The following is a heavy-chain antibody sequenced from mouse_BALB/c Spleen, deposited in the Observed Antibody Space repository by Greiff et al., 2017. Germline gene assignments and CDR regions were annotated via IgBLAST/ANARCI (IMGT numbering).Heavy chain of an antibody. CDR1: GYTFTSYV. J-gene: IGHJ2*01. Sequence: VQLQQSGPELVKPGASVKMSCKASGYTFTSYVMHWVKQKPGQGLEWIGYINPYNDGTKYNEKFKGKATLTSDKSSSTAYMELSSLTSEDSAVYYCARWYGYYAYYFDYWGQGTTLTVSS. D-gene: IGHD2-3*01. V-gene: IGHV1-14*01. CDR3: ARWYGYYAYYFDY. CDR2: INPYNDGT.